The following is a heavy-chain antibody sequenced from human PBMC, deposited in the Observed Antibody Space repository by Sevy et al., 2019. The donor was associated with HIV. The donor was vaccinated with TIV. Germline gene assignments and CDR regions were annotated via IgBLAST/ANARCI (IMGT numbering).Heavy chain of an antibody. CDR1: GFSFSYYG. D-gene: IGHD1-26*01. CDR2: ISHFGINE. Sequence: GGSLRLSCIGSGFSFSYYGIHWVRQSPGKVLDWVALISHFGINEYYADSVKGRFTISRDNSKNTVYLEMNSLRNEDTAIYSCANAYSGSYSHSYLYALDVWGQGTTVTVSS. CDR3: ANAYSGSYSHSYLYALDV. J-gene: IGHJ6*02. V-gene: IGHV3-30*18.